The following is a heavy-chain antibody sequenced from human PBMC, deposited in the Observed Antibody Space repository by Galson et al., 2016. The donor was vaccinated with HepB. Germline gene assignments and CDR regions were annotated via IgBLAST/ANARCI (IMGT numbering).Heavy chain of an antibody. V-gene: IGHV1-46*03. D-gene: IGHD2-2*01. CDR3: ARDCVVVIIPTLDYYYYGMDV. CDR2: INPSGGNT. J-gene: IGHJ6*02. Sequence: SVKVSCKASGYTFSSYYIHWVRQAPGQGLEWMGIINPSGGNTPYAENFQGRVTMPRDTSTSTVHTELSSLRSEDTAVYYCARDCVVVIIPTLDYYYYGMDVWGQGTTVTVS. CDR1: GYTFSSYY.